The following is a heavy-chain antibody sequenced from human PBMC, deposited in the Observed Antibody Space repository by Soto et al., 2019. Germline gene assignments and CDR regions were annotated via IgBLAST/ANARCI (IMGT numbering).Heavy chain of an antibody. D-gene: IGHD1-20*01. V-gene: IGHV3-23*01. CDR2: ISGSGGST. Sequence: GGSLRLSCAASGFTFSSYTMSWVRQAPGKGLEWVSAISGSGGSTLYADSVKGRFTISRDISKNTLYLQMNSLRAEDTAVYYCAKDVYNWKRGIWGQGTTVTVAS. J-gene: IGHJ6*02. CDR3: AKDVYNWKRGI. CDR1: GFTFSSYT.